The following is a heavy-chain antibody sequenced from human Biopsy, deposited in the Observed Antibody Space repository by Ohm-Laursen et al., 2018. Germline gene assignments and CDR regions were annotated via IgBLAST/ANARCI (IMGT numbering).Heavy chain of an antibody. CDR2: IIAVSGLV. Sequence: GASVKVSCNASGGTFSNYAISWVRQAPGEGLEWMGGIIAVSGLVNYAPKFRGRVSITADKSTTTAYMELSNLKSEDTAVYYCATPFQYYDSWGGYPPFDHWGQGTLVTVSS. V-gene: IGHV1-69*10. D-gene: IGHD3-3*01. CDR3: ATPFQYYDSWGGYPPFDH. J-gene: IGHJ4*02. CDR1: GGTFSNYA.